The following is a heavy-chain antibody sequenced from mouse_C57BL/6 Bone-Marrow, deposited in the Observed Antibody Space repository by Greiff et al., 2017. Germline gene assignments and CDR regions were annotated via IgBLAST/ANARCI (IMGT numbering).Heavy chain of an antibody. Sequence: EVKLQESGPGLAKPSQTLSLTCSVTGYSITSDYWNWIRKFPGNKLEYMGYISYSGSTYYNPSLKSRISITRDTSKIQYYLQLNSVTTEDTATYYCARDYYGSLWYFDVWGTGTTVTVSS. CDR1: GYSITSDY. V-gene: IGHV3-8*01. J-gene: IGHJ1*03. CDR2: ISYSGST. D-gene: IGHD1-1*01. CDR3: ARDYYGSLWYFDV.